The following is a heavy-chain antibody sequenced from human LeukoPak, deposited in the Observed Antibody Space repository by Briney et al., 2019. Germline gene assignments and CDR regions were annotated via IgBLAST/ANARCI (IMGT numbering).Heavy chain of an antibody. V-gene: IGHV3-23*01. CDR3: AKDLEQWLFYYFDY. J-gene: IGHJ4*02. CDR1: GFTFSSYA. CDR2: ISGSGGST. D-gene: IGHD6-19*01. Sequence: PGGSLRLSCAASGFTFSSYAMSWVRQAPGKGLEWVSAISGSGGSTYYADSVKGRFTISRDNSKNTLYPQMNSLRAEDTAVYYCAKDLEQWLFYYFDYWGQGTLVTVSS.